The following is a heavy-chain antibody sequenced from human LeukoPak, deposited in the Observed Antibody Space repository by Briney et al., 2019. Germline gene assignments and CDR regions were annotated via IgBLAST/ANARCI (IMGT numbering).Heavy chain of an antibody. J-gene: IGHJ4*02. CDR1: GGSFSGYY. Sequence: SETLSLTCAVYGGSFSGYYWSWIRQPPGKGLEWIGEINHSGSTNYNPSLKSRVTIPVDTSKNQFSLKLSSVTAADTAVYYCARGPGIAVAGYFDYWGQGTLVTVSS. V-gene: IGHV4-34*01. CDR3: ARGPGIAVAGYFDY. CDR2: INHSGST. D-gene: IGHD6-19*01.